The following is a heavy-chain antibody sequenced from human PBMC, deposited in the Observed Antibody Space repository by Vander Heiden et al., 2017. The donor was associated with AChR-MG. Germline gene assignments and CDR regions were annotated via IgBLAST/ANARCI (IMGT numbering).Heavy chain of an antibody. CDR1: GGSISSSSYY. D-gene: IGHD3-9*01. J-gene: IGHJ4*02. CDR2: IYYSGST. V-gene: IGHV4-39*01. CDR3: ARQGYDILTGYFGKDY. Sequence: QLQLQESGPGLVKPSETLSLTCTVSGGSISSSSYYWGWIRQPPGKGLEWIGSIYYSGSTYYNPSLKSRVTISVDTSKNQFSLKLSSVTAADTAVYYCARQGYDILTGYFGKDYWGQGTLVTVSS.